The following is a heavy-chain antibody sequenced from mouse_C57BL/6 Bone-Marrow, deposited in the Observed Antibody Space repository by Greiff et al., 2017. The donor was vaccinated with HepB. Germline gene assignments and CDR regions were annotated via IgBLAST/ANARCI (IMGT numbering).Heavy chain of an antibody. V-gene: IGHV1-26*01. Sequence: VQLQQSGPELVKPGASVKISCKASGYTFTDYYMNWVKQSHGKSLEWIGDINPNNGGTSYNQKFKGKATLTVDKSSSTAYMELRSLTSEDSAVYYCAIYYYGSSWFDDWGQGTTLTVSS. CDR3: AIYYYGSSWFDD. D-gene: IGHD1-1*01. CDR1: GYTFTDYY. J-gene: IGHJ2*01. CDR2: INPNNGGT.